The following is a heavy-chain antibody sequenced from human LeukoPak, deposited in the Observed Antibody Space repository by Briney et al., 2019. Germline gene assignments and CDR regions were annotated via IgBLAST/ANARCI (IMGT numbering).Heavy chain of an antibody. J-gene: IGHJ4*02. D-gene: IGHD1-26*01. CDR1: GGSISSYY. CDR3: ARTSGSYYILPPDY. Sequence: PSETLSLTYTVSGGSISSYYWSWIRQPPGKGLEWIGYIYYSGSTNYNPSLKSRVTISVDTSKNQFSLKLSSVTAADTAVYYCARTSGSYYILPPDYWGQGTLVTVSS. V-gene: IGHV4-59*01. CDR2: IYYSGST.